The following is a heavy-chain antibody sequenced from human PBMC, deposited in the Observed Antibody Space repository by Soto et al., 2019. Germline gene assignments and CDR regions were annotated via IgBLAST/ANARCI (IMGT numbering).Heavy chain of an antibody. Sequence: SVRVSCKASGGTFSSYAISWVRQAPGQGLEWMGWMNPNSGNTGYAQKFQGRVTMTRNTSISTAYMELSSLRSEDTAVYYCARGPRYDFWSGPLGGMDVWGQGTTVTVSS. J-gene: IGHJ6*02. V-gene: IGHV1-8*02. CDR2: MNPNSGNT. CDR1: GGTFSSYA. D-gene: IGHD3-3*01. CDR3: ARGPRYDFWSGPLGGMDV.